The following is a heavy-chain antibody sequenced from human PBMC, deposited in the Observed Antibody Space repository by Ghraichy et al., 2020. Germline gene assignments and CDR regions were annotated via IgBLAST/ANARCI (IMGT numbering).Heavy chain of an antibody. CDR1: GYTFTSYG. CDR3: AHTYAPRGDMTLFDY. J-gene: IGHJ4*02. D-gene: IGHD4-17*01. V-gene: IGHV1-18*01. CDR2: ISAYNGNT. Sequence: ASVKVSCKASGYTFTSYGISWVRQAPGQGLEWMGWISAYNGNTNYAQKLQGRVTMTTDTSTSTAYMELRSLRSDDTAVYYCAHTYAPRGDMTLFDYWGQGTLVTVSS.